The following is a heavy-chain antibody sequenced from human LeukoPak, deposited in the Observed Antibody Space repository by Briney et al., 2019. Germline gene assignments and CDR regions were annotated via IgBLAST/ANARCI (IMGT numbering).Heavy chain of an antibody. J-gene: IGHJ5*02. CDR1: GFTFSSYA. V-gene: IGHV3-23*01. Sequence: PGGSLRLSCAASGFTFSSYAMSWVRQASGKGLEWVSAISASGGTTYYADSVKGRFTISRDNSKDTLYLQMNSLRADDTAVYYCARDEAYLRGFDRWGQGTLVTVSS. D-gene: IGHD2-2*01. CDR2: ISASGGTT. CDR3: ARDEAYLRGFDR.